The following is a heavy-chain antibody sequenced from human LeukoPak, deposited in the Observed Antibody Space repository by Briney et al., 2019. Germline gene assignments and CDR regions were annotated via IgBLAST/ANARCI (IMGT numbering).Heavy chain of an antibody. V-gene: IGHV3-74*01. Sequence: GGSLRLSCAASGFTFSSYWMNWVRQAPGKGLVWVSRIASDGSSTTYADSVKGRFSISRDNAKNTLYLQMNSLRVEDTAVYYCARGRPRGNDYWGQGTLVTVSS. D-gene: IGHD4-23*01. CDR3: ARGRPRGNDY. CDR2: IASDGSST. CDR1: GFTFSSYW. J-gene: IGHJ4*02.